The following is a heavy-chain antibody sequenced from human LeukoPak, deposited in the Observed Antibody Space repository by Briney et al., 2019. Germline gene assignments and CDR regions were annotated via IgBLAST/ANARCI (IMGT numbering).Heavy chain of an antibody. Sequence: SETLSLTCAVYGGSFSGYYWSWIRQPPGKGLEWIGEINHSGSTNYNPSLKSRVTISVDTSKNQFSLKLSSVTAADTAVYYCARSWYSAFDIWGQGIMVTVSS. D-gene: IGHD6-13*01. V-gene: IGHV4-34*01. CDR3: ARSWYSAFDI. CDR2: INHSGST. J-gene: IGHJ3*02. CDR1: GGSFSGYY.